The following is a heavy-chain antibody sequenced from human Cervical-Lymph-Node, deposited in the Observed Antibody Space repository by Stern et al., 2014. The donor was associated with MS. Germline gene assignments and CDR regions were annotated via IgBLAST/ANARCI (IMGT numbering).Heavy chain of an antibody. J-gene: IGHJ4*02. D-gene: IGHD3-3*01. CDR1: GFTLTNNW. CDR3: VRALFGPAER. V-gene: IGHV3-74*02. CDR2: IDPDGTTI. Sequence: EVQLVESGGGLVQPGGSLRLSCAVSGFTLTNNWMHWVRQAPGKGLMWVSRIDPDGTTIDYADSAKGRFTISRDNAKNTLYLQMNSLRDEDTAVYYCVRALFGPAERWGPGTLSPSP.